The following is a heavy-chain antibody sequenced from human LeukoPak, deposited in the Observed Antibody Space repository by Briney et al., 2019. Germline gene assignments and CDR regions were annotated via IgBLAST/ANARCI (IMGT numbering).Heavy chain of an antibody. D-gene: IGHD3-22*01. CDR2: IYYSGST. J-gene: IGHJ2*01. CDR3: ARARYYDSSGYQVWYFDL. Sequence: SETLSLTCTVSGGSIRNYYWNWIRQPPGKGLEWIAYIYYSGSTNYNPSLKSRVTISVDTSKNQFSLKLSSVTAADTAVYYCARARYYDSSGYQVWYFDLWGRGTLVTVSS. CDR1: GGSIRNYY. V-gene: IGHV4-59*01.